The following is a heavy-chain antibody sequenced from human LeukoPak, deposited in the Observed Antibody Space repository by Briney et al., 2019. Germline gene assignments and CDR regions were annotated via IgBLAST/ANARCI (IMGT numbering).Heavy chain of an antibody. D-gene: IGHD2-2*01. J-gene: IGHJ4*02. Sequence: GGSLRLSCAASGFTFSSYSMNWVRQAPGKGLEWVSSISSSSSYIYYADSAKGRFTISRDNAKNSLYLQMNSLRAEDTAVYYCASQVVPAALSDYWGQGTLVTVSS. CDR3: ASQVVPAALSDY. V-gene: IGHV3-21*01. CDR1: GFTFSSYS. CDR2: ISSSSSYI.